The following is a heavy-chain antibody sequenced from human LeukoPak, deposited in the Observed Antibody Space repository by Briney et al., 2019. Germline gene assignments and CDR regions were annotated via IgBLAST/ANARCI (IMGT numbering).Heavy chain of an antibody. CDR1: GYTFTNND. Sequence: GASVSVSCKSSGYTFTNNDINWVRQGSGQGLELVWLMNPNSANTSYAQEFQGRVTMTRNNSISTAYMELSSLTSEDTAVYYCARWKGGAESSWYFDLWGRGTLVTVSS. CDR3: ARWKGGAESSWYFDL. CDR2: MNPNSANT. V-gene: IGHV1-8*01. J-gene: IGHJ2*01. D-gene: IGHD3-22*01.